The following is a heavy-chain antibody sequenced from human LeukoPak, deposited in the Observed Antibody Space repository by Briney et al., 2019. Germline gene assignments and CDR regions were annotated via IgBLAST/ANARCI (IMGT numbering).Heavy chain of an antibody. D-gene: IGHD3-9*01. CDR1: GFTVSSNY. J-gene: IGHJ5*02. CDR3: ATFNRDDYDILTGYYKSFGWFDP. Sequence: GGSLRLSCVASGFTVSSNYMNWVRQAPGKGLEWVSVNYSGGTTHYADSVKGRFTISRDNSKNTLYLQMNSLRAEDTAVYYCATFNRDDYDILTGYYKSFGWFDPWGQGTLVTVSS. V-gene: IGHV3-53*01. CDR2: NYSGGTT.